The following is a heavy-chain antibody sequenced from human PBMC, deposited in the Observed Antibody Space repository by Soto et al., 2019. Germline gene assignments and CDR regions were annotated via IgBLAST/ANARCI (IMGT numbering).Heavy chain of an antibody. CDR3: ASFHGVASAGFDS. V-gene: IGHV4-59*01. D-gene: IGHD6-13*01. CDR1: GASITDYY. J-gene: IGHJ4*02. CDR2: VYYSGRT. Sequence: QVQLQESGPGLVKPSETLSLSCTVSGASITDYYWTWIRQPPGQGLEWIGYVYYSGRTNYNPSLKSRVALSVGMSKDQSSLILTSLTAADTAVYYCASFHGVASAGFDSWGQGTLVTVSS.